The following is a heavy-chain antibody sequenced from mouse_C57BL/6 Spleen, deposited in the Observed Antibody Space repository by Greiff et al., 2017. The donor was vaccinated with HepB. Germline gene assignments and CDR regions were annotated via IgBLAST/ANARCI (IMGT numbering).Heavy chain of an antibody. V-gene: IGHV1-64*01. CDR3: ASPYYSNYDWFAY. CDR2: IHPNSGST. D-gene: IGHD2-5*01. Sequence: QVQLKESGAELVKPGASVKLSCKASGYTFTSYWMHWVKQRPGQGLEWIGMIHPNSGSTNYNEKFKSKATLTVDKSSSTAYMQLSSLTSEDSAVYYCASPYYSNYDWFAYWGQGTLVTVSA. CDR1: GYTFTSYW. J-gene: IGHJ3*01.